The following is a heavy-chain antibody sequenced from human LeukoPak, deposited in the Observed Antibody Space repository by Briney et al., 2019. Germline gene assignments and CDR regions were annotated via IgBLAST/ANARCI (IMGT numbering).Heavy chain of an antibody. V-gene: IGHV3-23*01. CDR3: VISDPCSGGSCPHRKAFDL. CDR1: GFIFSSYA. Sequence: GGSLRLSCAASGFIFSSYAVSWVRQAPGKGLEWVSTITDSGSKTYYTDSVKGRFTISRDNSKNTLYLQMNSLRAEDTAVYYWVISDPCSGGSCPHRKAFDLSGQGTMVTVSS. J-gene: IGHJ3*01. CDR2: ITDSGSKT. D-gene: IGHD2-15*01.